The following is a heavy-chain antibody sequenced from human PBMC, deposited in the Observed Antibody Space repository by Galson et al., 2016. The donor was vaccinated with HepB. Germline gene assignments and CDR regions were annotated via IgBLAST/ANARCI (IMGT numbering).Heavy chain of an antibody. V-gene: IGHV3-33*01. J-gene: IGHJ4*02. D-gene: IGHD6-19*01. CDR1: GFTFSSYG. CDR2: MWYDGSNK. CDR3: ARDFVRLAVAGLHYFDY. Sequence: SLRLSCAASGFTFSSYGMHWVRQAPGKGLEWVAVMWYDGSNKYYADSVKGRFTISRDNSKNTLYLQMNSLRAEDTAVYFCARDFVRLAVAGLHYFDYWGQGTLVTVSS.